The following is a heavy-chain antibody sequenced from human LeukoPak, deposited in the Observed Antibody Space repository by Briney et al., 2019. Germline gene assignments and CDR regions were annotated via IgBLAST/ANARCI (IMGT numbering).Heavy chain of an antibody. CDR3: AKVGSGWYGPFDY. D-gene: IGHD6-19*01. J-gene: IGHJ4*02. V-gene: IGHV3-9*01. Sequence: GGSLRLSCAASGFTFDDYAMHWVRQAPGKGLEWVSGISWNSGSIGYADSVKGRFTISRDNAKNSLYLQMNSLRAEDTALYYCAKVGSGWYGPFDYWGQGTLVTVSS. CDR2: ISWNSGSI. CDR1: GFTFDDYA.